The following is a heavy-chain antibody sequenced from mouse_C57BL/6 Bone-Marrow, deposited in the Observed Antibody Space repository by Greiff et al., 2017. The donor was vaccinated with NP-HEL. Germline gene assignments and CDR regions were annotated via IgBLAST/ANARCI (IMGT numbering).Heavy chain of an antibody. J-gene: IGHJ1*03. D-gene: IGHD1-1*01. CDR2: INPNNGGT. CDR1: GYTFTDYY. CDR3: ESITTVHWYFDV. V-gene: IGHV1-26*01. Sequence: EVQLQQSGPELVKPGASVKISCKASGYTFTDYYMNWVKQSHGKSLEWIGDINPNNGGTSYNQKFKGKATLTVDKSSSTAYMELRSLTSEDSAVYYCESITTVHWYFDVWGTGTTVTVSS.